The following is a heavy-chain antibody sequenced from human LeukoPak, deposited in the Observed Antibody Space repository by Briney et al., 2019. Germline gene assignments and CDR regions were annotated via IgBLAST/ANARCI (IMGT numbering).Heavy chain of an antibody. Sequence: ASAKVSCKASGYTFTSYAMNWVRQAPGQGLEWMGWINTNTGNPTYAQGFTGRFVFSLDTSVSTAYLQISSLKAEDTAVYYCATNSLGDYPLYYYYGMDVWGQGTTVTVSS. CDR3: ATNSLGDYPLYYYYGMDV. CDR2: INTNTGNP. V-gene: IGHV7-4-1*02. J-gene: IGHJ6*02. D-gene: IGHD4-17*01. CDR1: GYTFTSYA.